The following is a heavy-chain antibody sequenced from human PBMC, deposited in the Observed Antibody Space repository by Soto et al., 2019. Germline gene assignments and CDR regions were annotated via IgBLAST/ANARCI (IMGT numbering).Heavy chain of an antibody. J-gene: IGHJ5*02. Sequence: WGSLRLSCAASGFTFRNHAMHWVRQAPGKGLEWVVLIWYDGTSKYYEDSVKGRFTISRDNSNNTLYLEMNSLRVEDTAIYYCARDQGGVIIKHXWGQGTLVTVSX. CDR2: IWYDGTSK. CDR1: GFTFRNHA. D-gene: IGHD2-15*01. V-gene: IGHV3-33*08. CDR3: ARDQGGVIIKHX.